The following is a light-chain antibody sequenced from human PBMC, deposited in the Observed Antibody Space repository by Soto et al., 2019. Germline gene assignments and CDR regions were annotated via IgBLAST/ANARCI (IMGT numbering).Light chain of an antibody. J-gene: IGKJ1*01. CDR1: QSISSW. CDR3: QQYDSYPWT. V-gene: IGKV1-5*03. CDR2: KAS. Sequence: DIQMTQSPSTLSASVGDRVTITCRASQSISSWLAWNQQKPGKAPKVLINKASYLESGVPSRFSGSGSGTEFTLTISSLQPDDFATYYCQQYDSYPWTFGQGTKVEV.